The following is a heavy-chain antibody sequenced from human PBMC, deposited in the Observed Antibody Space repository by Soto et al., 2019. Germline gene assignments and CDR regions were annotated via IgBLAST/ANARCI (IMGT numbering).Heavy chain of an antibody. CDR1: GYTFTSYD. J-gene: IGHJ6*02. V-gene: IGHV1-8*01. D-gene: IGHD1-20*01. CDR2: MNPNSGNT. CDR3: ATQYNWNDYYYYGMDV. Sequence: ASVKVSCKASGYTFTSYDINWVRQATGQGLEWMGWMNPNSGNTGYAQKFQGRVTMTRNTSISTAYMELSSLRSDDTAVYYCATQYNWNDYYYYGMDVWGQGTTVTVSS.